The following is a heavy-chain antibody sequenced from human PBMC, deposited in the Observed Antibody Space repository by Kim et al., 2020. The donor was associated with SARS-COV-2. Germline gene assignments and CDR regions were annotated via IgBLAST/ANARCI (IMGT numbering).Heavy chain of an antibody. V-gene: IGHV4-34*01. J-gene: IGHJ4*02. D-gene: IGHD6-19*01. CDR3: AREVPWAGYFDY. CDR1: GGSFSGYY. CDR2: INHSGST. Sequence: SETLSLTCAVYGGSFSGYYWSWIRQPPGKGLEWIGEINHSGSTNYNPSLKSRVTISVDTSKNQFSLKLSSVTAADTAVYYCAREVPWAGYFDYWGQGTLV.